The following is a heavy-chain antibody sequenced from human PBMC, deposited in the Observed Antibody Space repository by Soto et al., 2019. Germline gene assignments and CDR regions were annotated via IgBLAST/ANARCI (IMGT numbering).Heavy chain of an antibody. D-gene: IGHD3-9*01. CDR3: ARMKVDSYQFYYAMDV. V-gene: IGHV2-26*01. CDR2: IFSDNER. CDR1: GFSLTTDKMG. Sequence: QVTLMESGPALVKPTETLTLTCTVSGFSLTTDKMGVSWIRQPPGKALEWLAHIFSDNERSYSTSLQGRLTISKDTSGSQVVLSMTNVDPVDTATYYCARMKVDSYQFYYAMDVWGQGTTVTVSS. J-gene: IGHJ6*02.